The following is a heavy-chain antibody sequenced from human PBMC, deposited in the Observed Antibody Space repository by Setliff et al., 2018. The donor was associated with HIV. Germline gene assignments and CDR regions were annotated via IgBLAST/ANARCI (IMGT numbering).Heavy chain of an antibody. V-gene: IGHV3-7*01. CDR2: IKQDESEK. Sequence: PGGSLRLSCAASGFIFSDHWMSWVRQAPGKGLEWVANIKQDESEKFYVDSVKGRFTISRDNAKNSLYLQMNSLRAEDTAVYYCAKDRSGSYSFARDWGQGTLVTAPQ. D-gene: IGHD1-26*01. CDR3: AKDRSGSYSFARD. CDR1: GFIFSDHW. J-gene: IGHJ4*02.